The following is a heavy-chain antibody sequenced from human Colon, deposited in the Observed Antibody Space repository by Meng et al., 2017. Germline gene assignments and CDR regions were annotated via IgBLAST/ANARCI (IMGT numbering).Heavy chain of an antibody. J-gene: IGHJ1*01. CDR1: GDSINKKNYY. CDR3: VSRIGGSSETDF. D-gene: IGHD1-26*01. Sequence: QRRESGPRLVKPSATLSSSCTVSGDSINKKNYYLVCIRQPPGKGLEWIGNIYYTEATYYNPSLKGRVTISLDTSKNQFSLNLNAVTAADTAVYYCVSRIGGSSETDFWGQGTLVTVSS. CDR2: IYYTEAT. V-gene: IGHV4-39*07.